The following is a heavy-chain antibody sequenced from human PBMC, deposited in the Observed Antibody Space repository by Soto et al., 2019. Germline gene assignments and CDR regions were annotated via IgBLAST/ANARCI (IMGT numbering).Heavy chain of an antibody. D-gene: IGHD3-10*01. J-gene: IGHJ6*02. V-gene: IGHV3-30*18. CDR3: AKVFTMVRDYGMDV. Sequence: QVQLVESGGGVVQPGRSLRLSCAASGFTFSSYGMHWVRQAPGKGLEWVAVISYDGSNKYYADSVKGRFTISRDNSKNPLYLQMNSRRAEDTAVYYCAKVFTMVRDYGMDVWGQGTTVTVSS. CDR1: GFTFSSYG. CDR2: ISYDGSNK.